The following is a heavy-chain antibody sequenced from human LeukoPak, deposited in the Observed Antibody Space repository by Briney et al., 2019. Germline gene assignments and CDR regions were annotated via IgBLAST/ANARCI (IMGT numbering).Heavy chain of an antibody. D-gene: IGHD3-22*01. CDR3: AAAGYYDRSGYSSFDY. J-gene: IGHJ4*02. Sequence: ASVKVSCKASGYTFTVYYMHWVRQAPGQGLEWMGWINPNSGGTNYAQKFQGRVTMTRDTSISTAYMELSRLRSDDTAVYYCAAAGYYDRSGYSSFDYWGQGTLVTVSS. CDR1: GYTFTVYY. V-gene: IGHV1-2*02. CDR2: INPNSGGT.